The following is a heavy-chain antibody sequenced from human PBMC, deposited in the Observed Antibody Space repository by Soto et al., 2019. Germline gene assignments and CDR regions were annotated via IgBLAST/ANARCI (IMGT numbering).Heavy chain of an antibody. CDR1: GFTFSSYA. CDR2: ISYDGSNK. J-gene: IGHJ3*02. CDR3: ARDQSYPHDAFDI. Sequence: GGSLRLSCAASGFTFSSYAMHWVRQAPGKGLEWVAVISYDGSNKYYADSVKGRFTISRDNSKNTLYLQMNSLRAEDTAVYYCARDQSYPHDAFDIWGQGTMVTVSS. V-gene: IGHV3-30-3*01. D-gene: IGHD3-16*02.